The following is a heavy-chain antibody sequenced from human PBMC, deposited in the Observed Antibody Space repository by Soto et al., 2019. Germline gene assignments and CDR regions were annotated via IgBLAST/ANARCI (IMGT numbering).Heavy chain of an antibody. CDR3: ARESLPVGATTQPNWFDP. V-gene: IGHV3-30-3*01. Sequence: QVQLVESGGGVVQPGRSLRLSCAASGFMFSNYAMHWVRQAPGKGLEWVAAISYDGNNKHYADSVKGRFTISRDNSKNTLFLQMNSLRPEDTAVYYCARESLPVGATTQPNWFDPWGQGTLVTVSS. CDR1: GFMFSNYA. CDR2: ISYDGNNK. J-gene: IGHJ5*02. D-gene: IGHD1-26*01.